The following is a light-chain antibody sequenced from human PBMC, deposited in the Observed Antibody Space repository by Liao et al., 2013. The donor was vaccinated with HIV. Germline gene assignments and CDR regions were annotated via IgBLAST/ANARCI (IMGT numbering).Light chain of an antibody. CDR2: KDS. CDR1: IGSDT. Sequence: SYELTQPPSVSVAPGQTATITCGGDSIGSDTVHWYQQKPGQAPVLVIYKDSERPSGIPERFSGSTSGTIVTLTISGVQAEDEADYYCLSADSSGTYVVFGGGTKLAV. V-gene: IGLV3-16*01. CDR3: LSADSSGTYVV. J-gene: IGLJ2*01.